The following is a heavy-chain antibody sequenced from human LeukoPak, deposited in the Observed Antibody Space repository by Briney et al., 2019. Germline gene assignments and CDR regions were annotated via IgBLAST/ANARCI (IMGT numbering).Heavy chain of an antibody. Sequence: GGSLRLSCAASGFTFDDYAMHWVRQAPGKGLEWVSGISWNSGSIGYADSVKGRFTISRDNATNSLYLQMNSLRAEDTALYYCAKDFGYFDWWVFDYWGQGTLVTVSS. D-gene: IGHD3-9*01. CDR3: AKDFGYFDWWVFDY. CDR2: ISWNSGSI. V-gene: IGHV3-9*01. CDR1: GFTFDDYA. J-gene: IGHJ4*02.